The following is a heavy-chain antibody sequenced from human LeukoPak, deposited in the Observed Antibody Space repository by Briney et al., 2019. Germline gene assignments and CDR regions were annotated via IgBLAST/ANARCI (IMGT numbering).Heavy chain of an antibody. CDR1: GFSFSNYG. CDR2: IRYDGSNK. Sequence: GGSLRLSCAASGFSFSNYGMHWVRQAPGKGLEWVAFIRYDGSNKYYADSVKGRFTISRDNSKNTLYLQMNSLRAEDTAVYYCARPHFDDWGQGTLVTVSS. V-gene: IGHV3-30*02. J-gene: IGHJ4*02. CDR3: ARPHFDD.